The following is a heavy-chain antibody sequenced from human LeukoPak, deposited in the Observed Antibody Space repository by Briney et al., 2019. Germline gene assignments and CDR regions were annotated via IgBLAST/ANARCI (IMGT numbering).Heavy chain of an antibody. Sequence: TPSETLSLTCTVSGGSISSYYWSWIRQPPGKGLEWIGYIYYSGSTNYNPSLKSRVTISVDTSKNQFSLKLSSVTAADTAVYYCARFGGPHAFDIWGQGTMVTVSS. CDR1: GGSISSYY. D-gene: IGHD3-3*01. CDR3: ARFGGPHAFDI. CDR2: IYYSGST. J-gene: IGHJ3*02. V-gene: IGHV4-59*01.